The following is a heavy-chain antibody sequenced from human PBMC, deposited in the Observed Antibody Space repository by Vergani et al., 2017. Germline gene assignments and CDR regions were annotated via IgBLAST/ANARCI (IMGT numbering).Heavy chain of an antibody. CDR2: ISSSSSYR. Sequence: EVQLVESGGGLVKPGGSLRLSCVASGFTFGSYSMNWVRQAPGKGLEWVSFISSSSSYRYYADSVKGRFTISRDNDEYSLLLQMNSLRPEDTAVYYCASGVPEYQRATQYFQHWGQGTLVTVSS. CDR3: ASGVPEYQRATQYFQH. V-gene: IGHV3-21*01. D-gene: IGHD2-2*01. CDR1: GFTFGSYS. J-gene: IGHJ1*01.